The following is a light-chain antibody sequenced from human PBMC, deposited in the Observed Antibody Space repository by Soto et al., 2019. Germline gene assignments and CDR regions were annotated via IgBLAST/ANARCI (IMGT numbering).Light chain of an antibody. Sequence: EIVLTQSPATLSLSPGERATLSCRASQSVSSYSAWYQQKPGQAPRLLIYDASNRATGIPARFSGSGSGTDFTLTISSLEPEDFAVYYCQQRSNRRTFGAGTKVDIK. CDR2: DAS. J-gene: IGKJ3*01. CDR1: QSVSSY. V-gene: IGKV3-11*01. CDR3: QQRSNRRT.